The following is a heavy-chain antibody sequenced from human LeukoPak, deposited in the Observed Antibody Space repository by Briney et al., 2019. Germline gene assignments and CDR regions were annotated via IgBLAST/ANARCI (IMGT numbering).Heavy chain of an antibody. J-gene: IGHJ4*02. CDR1: GYTFTSYY. CDR2: INPSGGST. CDR3: ARDSSQGAKEYYFDY. Sequence: GASVKVSCKASGYTFTSYYMHWVRHAPGQGLEWMGIINPSGGSTSYAQKFQGRVTMTRDMSTSTVYMELSSLRSEDTAVYSCARDSSQGAKEYYFDYWGQGTLVTVSS. V-gene: IGHV1-46*01. D-gene: IGHD6-13*01.